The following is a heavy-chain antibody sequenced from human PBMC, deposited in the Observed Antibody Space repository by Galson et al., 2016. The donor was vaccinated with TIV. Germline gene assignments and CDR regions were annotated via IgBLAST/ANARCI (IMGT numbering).Heavy chain of an antibody. J-gene: IGHJ6*03. Sequence: SVKVSCKASGYSVSELSMHWVRQAAGKGLEWMGGFDPKTGETVYAQKFQGRVTMTEDTYTDTAYMELTSLKVEDTAVYYCARDQRHYDDSSYRGDWASYFYYMDVWGKGTT. V-gene: IGHV1-24*01. CDR1: GYSVSELS. D-gene: IGHD3-22*01. CDR3: ARDQRHYDDSSYRGDWASYFYYMDV. CDR2: FDPKTGET.